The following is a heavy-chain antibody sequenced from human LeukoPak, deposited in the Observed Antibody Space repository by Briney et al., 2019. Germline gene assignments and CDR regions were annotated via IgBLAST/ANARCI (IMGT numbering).Heavy chain of an antibody. CDR3: ARDYYGLGPLLAWFDP. CDR2: ISAYNGNT. CDR1: GYTFTSYG. J-gene: IGHJ5*02. Sequence: ASVTVSCKASGYTFTSYGISWVRQAPGQGLEWMGWISAYNGNTNYAQKLQGRVTMTTDTSTSTAYMELRSLRSDDTAVYYCARDYYGLGPLLAWFDPWGQGTLVTVSS. V-gene: IGHV1-18*01. D-gene: IGHD3-10*01.